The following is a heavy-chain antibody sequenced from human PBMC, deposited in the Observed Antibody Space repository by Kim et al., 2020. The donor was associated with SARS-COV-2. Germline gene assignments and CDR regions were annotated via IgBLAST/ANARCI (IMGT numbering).Heavy chain of an antibody. Sequence: SETLSLTCTVSGGSISSGSYYWSWIRQPAGKGLEWIGRIYTSGSTNYNPSLKSRVTISVDTSKNQFSLKLSSVTAADAAVYYCARDLAGAYDAFDIWGQGTMVSVSS. CDR2: IYTSGST. J-gene: IGHJ3*02. CDR3: ARDLAGAYDAFDI. V-gene: IGHV4-61*02. CDR1: GGSISSGSYY. D-gene: IGHD3-10*01.